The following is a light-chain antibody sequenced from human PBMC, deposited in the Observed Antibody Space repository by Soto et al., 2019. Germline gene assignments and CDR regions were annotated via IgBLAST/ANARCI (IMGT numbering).Light chain of an antibody. Sequence: DIQMTQSPSTLSACVGDRVTITCRARQNINRWLAWYQQRPGKAPNLLIHKASTLEVGVPSRFSGSASGTEFTLTISSLQPDDFAVYFCLQYNVYPLSFGGGTKVEIK. J-gene: IGKJ4*01. CDR3: LQYNVYPLS. V-gene: IGKV1-5*03. CDR2: KAS. CDR1: QNINRW.